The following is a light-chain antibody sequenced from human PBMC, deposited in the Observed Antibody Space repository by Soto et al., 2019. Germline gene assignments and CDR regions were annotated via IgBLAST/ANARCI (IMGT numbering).Light chain of an antibody. CDR1: SNDVGGYNY. CDR2: EVS. Sequence: QSVLTQPASMSGSPGQSIIISCTGTSNDVGGYNYVSWYQQHPGKAPKLMIFEVSNRPSGVSNRFSGSKSGNTASLTISGLQAEDEAYYYCCSYTSTNSRVFGGGTKVTVL. J-gene: IGLJ3*02. V-gene: IGLV2-14*01. CDR3: CSYTSTNSRV.